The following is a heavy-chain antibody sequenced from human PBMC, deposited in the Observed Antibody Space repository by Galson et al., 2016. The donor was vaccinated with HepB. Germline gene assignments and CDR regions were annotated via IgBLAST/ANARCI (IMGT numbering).Heavy chain of an antibody. CDR1: GFIFNTYG. D-gene: IGHD3-22*01. CDR2: IGFDGNNR. J-gene: IGHJ6*02. CDR3: TKLKHYYDSSGFGMDV. Sequence: SLRLSCAASGFIFNTYGMQWVRQAPGKGLEWVAFIGFDGNNRFYADSVKGRLTISRDKSENTVYLQMNTLRTEDTAVYYCTKLKHYYDSSGFGMDVWGQGTTVTVSS. V-gene: IGHV3-30*02.